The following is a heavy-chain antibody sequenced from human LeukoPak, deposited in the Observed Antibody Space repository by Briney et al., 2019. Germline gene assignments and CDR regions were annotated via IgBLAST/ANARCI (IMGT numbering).Heavy chain of an antibody. V-gene: IGHV4-39*07. CDR2: IYYSGST. Sequence: SKTLSLTCTVSGGSISSSSYYWGWIRQPPGKGLEWIGSIYYSGSTYYNPSLKSRVTISVDTSKNQFSLKLSPVTAADTAVYYCARVVAATVGYGGVSPHYFDYWGQGTLVTVSS. CDR1: GGSISSSSYY. D-gene: IGHD4-23*01. J-gene: IGHJ4*02. CDR3: ARVVAATVGYGGVSPHYFDY.